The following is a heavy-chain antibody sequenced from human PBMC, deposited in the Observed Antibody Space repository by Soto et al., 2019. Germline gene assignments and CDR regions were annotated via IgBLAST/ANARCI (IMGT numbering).Heavy chain of an antibody. J-gene: IGHJ6*02. CDR3: ARDADYGGSRGGMDV. CDR2: IYYSGST. V-gene: IGHV4-31*03. Sequence: QVRLEESGPGLVKPSETLSLICRVSGGSDNNADYFWSWIRHHPENGLEWIGYIYYSGSTRYNPSVKTRVTLSIDTSKKQFSLRLNSVTVADTAVYFCARDADYGGSRGGMDVWGRGTTVTVSS. D-gene: IGHD4-17*01. CDR1: GGSDNNADYF.